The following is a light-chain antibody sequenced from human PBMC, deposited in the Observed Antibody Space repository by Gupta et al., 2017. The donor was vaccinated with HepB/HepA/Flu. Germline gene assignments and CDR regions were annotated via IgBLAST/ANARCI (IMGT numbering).Light chain of an antibody. CDR2: DAS. CDR1: QSLNSY. V-gene: IGKV3-11*01. CDR3: QQRRDWPFT. Sequence: EIVLTQSPATLSLSPGERATLSCRASQSLNSYLAWFQQRPGQAPRLLIYDASNRATGIPARFSGSGSGTDFTLTISSLEPEDFAVYYCQQRRDWPFTFGGGTKVEIK. J-gene: IGKJ4*01.